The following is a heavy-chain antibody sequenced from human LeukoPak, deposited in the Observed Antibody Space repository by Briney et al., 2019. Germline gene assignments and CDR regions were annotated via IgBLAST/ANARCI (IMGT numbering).Heavy chain of an antibody. CDR2: IYYSGST. CDR1: GGSISSYY. Sequence: SETLSLTCTVSGGSISSYYWSWIRQPPGKGLERIGYIYYSGSTNYNPSLKSRVTISADTSKNQFSLKLSSVTAADTAVYYCAREREYFQHWGQGTLVTVSS. J-gene: IGHJ1*01. V-gene: IGHV4-59*01. CDR3: AREREYFQH.